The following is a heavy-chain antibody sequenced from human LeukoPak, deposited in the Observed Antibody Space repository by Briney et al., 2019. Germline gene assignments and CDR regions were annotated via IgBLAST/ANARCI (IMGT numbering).Heavy chain of an antibody. D-gene: IGHD2-2*01. CDR1: GGTFSSYA. J-gene: IGHJ4*02. CDR3: ARDRGRYQLLTAFDY. Sequence: VKVSCKASGGTFSSYAISWVRQAPGQGLEWMGGIIPIFGTANYARKFQGRVTITADESTSTAYMELSSLRSEDTAVYYCARDRGRYQLLTAFDYWGQGTLVTVSS. CDR2: IIPIFGTA. V-gene: IGHV1-69*13.